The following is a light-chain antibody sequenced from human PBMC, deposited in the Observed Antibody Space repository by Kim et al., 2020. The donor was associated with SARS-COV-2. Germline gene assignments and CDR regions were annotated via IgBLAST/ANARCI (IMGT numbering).Light chain of an antibody. CDR1: QDISTY. CDR3: QQYDNLPPFT. Sequence: ASVGDRVTITCQASQDISTYLSWYQQKPGKAPKLLIYDASSLQTGAPSRFSGSGSGTDFTFTISSLRPEDIATYYCQQYDNLPPFTFGQGTKLEI. V-gene: IGKV1-33*01. CDR2: DAS. J-gene: IGKJ2*01.